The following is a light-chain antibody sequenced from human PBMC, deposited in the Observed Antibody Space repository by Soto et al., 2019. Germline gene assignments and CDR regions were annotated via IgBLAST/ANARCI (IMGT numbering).Light chain of an antibody. J-gene: IGKJ1*01. CDR2: GAF. V-gene: IGKV3-15*01. CDR3: QQYNNWPWT. CDR1: QSVSSN. Sequence: EIVMTQSPATLSVSPGERATLSCRASQSVSSNLAWYQQKPGQAPRLLIYGAFTRATGIPARLSGSGSGTEFTLTISSLQSEDFAVYCCQQYNNWPWTFGQGTKV.